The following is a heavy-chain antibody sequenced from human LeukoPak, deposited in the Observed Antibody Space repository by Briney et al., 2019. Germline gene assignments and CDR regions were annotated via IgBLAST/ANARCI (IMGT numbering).Heavy chain of an antibody. CDR1: GGSISNYF. CDR2: IYYSRNT. Sequence: SETLSLTCTVSGGSISNYFWSWIRQPPGKGLEWIGYIYYSRNTNYNPSLKSRVTISVDTSKNQFSLQLNSVTPEDTAVYYCARDNYYYYGMDVWGQGTTVTVSS. CDR3: ARDNYYYYGMDV. V-gene: IGHV4-59*12. J-gene: IGHJ6*02.